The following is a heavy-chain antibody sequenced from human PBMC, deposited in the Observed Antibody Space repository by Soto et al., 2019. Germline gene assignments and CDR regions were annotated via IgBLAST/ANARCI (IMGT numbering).Heavy chain of an antibody. CDR1: GGPFSGYC. CDR2: INHWGTA. J-gene: IGHJ3*02. D-gene: IGHD1-26*01. CDR3: ARVDPRGGYLNGFDT. V-gene: IGHV4-34*01. Sequence: QVQLQQWGAGLLKPSETLSLTCAVYGGPFSGYCWTWIRQPPGKGLEWIGEINHWGTANYSPSLKSRVTISVDTSKNQFSLKLSSVTAADTTVYYCARVDPRGGYLNGFDTWGQGKIVTVSS.